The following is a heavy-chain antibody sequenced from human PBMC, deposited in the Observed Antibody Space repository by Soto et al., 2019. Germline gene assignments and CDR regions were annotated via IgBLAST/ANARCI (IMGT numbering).Heavy chain of an antibody. Sequence: EVQLVESGGDLVQWGGSLRLSCAASGFTFSYHWMNWVRLAPGKGPGWVANINQDGSEKNYVDSVKGRCTISRDNARHSLYLQMHSLRAEDTAVFYCARKSHWGAFDVWGPGTFGIVSS. CDR3: ARKSHWGAFDV. CDR1: GFTFSYHW. V-gene: IGHV3-7*01. J-gene: IGHJ3*01. D-gene: IGHD7-27*01. CDR2: INQDGSEK.